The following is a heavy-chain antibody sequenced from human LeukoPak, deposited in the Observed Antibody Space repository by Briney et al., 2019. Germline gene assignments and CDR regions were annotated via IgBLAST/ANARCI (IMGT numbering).Heavy chain of an antibody. CDR1: GFTFSGYA. CDR2: ISGRGGST. V-gene: IGHV3-23*01. J-gene: IGHJ6*02. CDR3: AKAPPDSYYYYYGMDV. Sequence: PGGSLRLSCAASGFTFSGYAMTWVRQAPGKGLEWVSAISGRGGSTYYADSVKGRFTISRDNSKNTLYLRMNSLRAEDTAVYYCAKAPPDSYYYYYGMDVWGQGTTVTVSS. D-gene: IGHD5-18*01.